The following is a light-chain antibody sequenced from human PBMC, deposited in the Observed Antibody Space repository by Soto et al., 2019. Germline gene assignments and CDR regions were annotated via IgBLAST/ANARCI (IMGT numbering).Light chain of an antibody. CDR3: CSYRSGDTVV. V-gene: IGLV2-23*01. CDR2: EDY. J-gene: IGLJ3*02. CDR1: TSDVGSYNL. Sequence: QSVLTQPASVSGSPGQSITISCTGTTSDVGSYNLVSWYQQHPGKAPKVIIYEDYNRPSGVSNRFAGSKSGNTASMTISGLQAEDEADYCCCSYRSGDTVVFGGGTQLTVL.